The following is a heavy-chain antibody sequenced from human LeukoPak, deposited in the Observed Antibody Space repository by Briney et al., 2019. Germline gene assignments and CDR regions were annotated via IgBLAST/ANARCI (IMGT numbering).Heavy chain of an antibody. D-gene: IGHD3-22*01. Sequence: SGTLSLTCTVSGGSISGSSYYWGWIRQHPGKGLEWIGYIYYSGSTYYNPSLKSRVTISVDTSKNQFSLKLSSVTAADTAVYYCARHKGSDYYDSSGYYFDYWGQGTLVTVSS. J-gene: IGHJ4*02. CDR1: GGSISGSSYY. CDR3: ARHKGSDYYDSSGYYFDY. V-gene: IGHV4-31*03. CDR2: IYYSGST.